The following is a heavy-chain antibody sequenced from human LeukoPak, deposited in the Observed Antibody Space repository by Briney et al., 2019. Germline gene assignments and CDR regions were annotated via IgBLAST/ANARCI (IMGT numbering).Heavy chain of an antibody. V-gene: IGHV4-59*01. CDR3: ATLTGGDDAFDI. J-gene: IGHJ3*02. Sequence: PGTPSPTRTVSGGSLSSYYSGWIRQPPRQGHEWIGYIFYTGSTNYNPSLKSRVTISVLTSKNRFSLKLSSVTAADTAVYYCATLTGGDDAFDIWGQGTMVTVSS. CDR1: GGSLSSYY. D-gene: IGHD4-23*01. CDR2: IFYTGST.